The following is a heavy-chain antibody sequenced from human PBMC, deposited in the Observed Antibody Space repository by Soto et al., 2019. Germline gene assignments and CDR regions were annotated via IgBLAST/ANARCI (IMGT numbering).Heavy chain of an antibody. D-gene: IGHD6-13*01. Sequence: EEQLVETGEGLVQPGGSLRVSCAASGFTFSGHWMTWVRQAPGKGLEWVASIKEDGSEKKYVDSAKGRFTISRDNAKKSLYLQMNSLRDDDTAVYYCARGGSNRFGLWGQGTLVTVSS. CDR1: GFTFSGHW. CDR2: IKEDGSEK. J-gene: IGHJ4*02. CDR3: ARGGSNRFGL. V-gene: IGHV3-7*04.